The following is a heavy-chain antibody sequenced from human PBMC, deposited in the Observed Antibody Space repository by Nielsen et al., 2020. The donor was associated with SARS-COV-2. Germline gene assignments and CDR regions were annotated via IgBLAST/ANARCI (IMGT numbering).Heavy chain of an antibody. D-gene: IGHD2-2*03. Sequence: WIRQPPGKGPEWVGRIKSKTDGGTTDYAAPVKGRFTISRDDSKNTLYLQMNSLKTEDTAVYYCTTDEGGGYCSSTSCPYWGQGTLVTVSS. CDR2: IKSKTDGGTT. V-gene: IGHV3-15*01. J-gene: IGHJ4*02. CDR3: TTDEGGGYCSSTSCPY.